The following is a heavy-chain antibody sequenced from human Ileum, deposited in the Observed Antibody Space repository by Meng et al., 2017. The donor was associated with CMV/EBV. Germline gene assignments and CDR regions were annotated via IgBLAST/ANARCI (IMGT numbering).Heavy chain of an antibody. Sequence: SETLSLTCTVSGGSISGYFCNWIRQPPGKGPEWIGYIYYSETTSYNPSLKSRVTISVDTSKNQFSLRLSSVTAADTAVYYCATSPFGVQPVLDHWGQGMLVTVSS. CDR1: GGSISGYF. V-gene: IGHV4-59*03. CDR2: IYYSETT. J-gene: IGHJ4*02. CDR3: ATSPFGVQPVLDH. D-gene: IGHD6-6*01.